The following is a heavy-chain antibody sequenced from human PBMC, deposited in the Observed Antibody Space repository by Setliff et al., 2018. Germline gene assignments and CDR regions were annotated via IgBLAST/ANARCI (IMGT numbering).Heavy chain of an antibody. CDR3: ARGGGGKPFDY. V-gene: IGHV3-21*01. Sequence: VGSLRLSCAASGFTFSSYSMNWVRQAPGKGLEWVSSISSSSSYIYYADSVKGRFTISRDNAKNSLYLQMNSLRAEDTAVYYCARGGGGKPFDYWGQGTLVTVSS. CDR2: ISSSSSYI. CDR1: GFTFSSYS. J-gene: IGHJ4*02. D-gene: IGHD2-15*01.